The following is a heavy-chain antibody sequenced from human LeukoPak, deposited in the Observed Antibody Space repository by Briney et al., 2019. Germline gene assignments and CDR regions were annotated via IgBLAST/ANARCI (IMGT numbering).Heavy chain of an antibody. D-gene: IGHD6-6*01. CDR1: GLTVTSNY. CDR2: IYSGGNT. Sequence: GGSLRLSCAASGLTVTSNYMAWVRQAPGKGLDWVSAIYSGGNTYYADSVKGRFTISRDKSKNTLYLQMSSLRADDTAVYFCARGVGQLVHLPNHYNYYLDIRGKGTTVTVSS. V-gene: IGHV3-53*01. CDR3: ARGVGQLVHLPNHYNYYLDI. J-gene: IGHJ6*03.